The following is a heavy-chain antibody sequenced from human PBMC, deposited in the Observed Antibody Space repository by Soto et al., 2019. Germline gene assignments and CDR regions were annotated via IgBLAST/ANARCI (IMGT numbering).Heavy chain of an antibody. CDR2: ISISGVST. CDR1: GFTFNSYA. CDR3: ARGGLSVLYIDY. J-gene: IGHJ4*02. V-gene: IGHV3-23*01. Sequence: EVQLLESGGGLVQPGGSLSLSCAASGFTFNSYAMSWVRQAPWKGLEWVSGISISGVSTFYADSVKGRFTISRDNSKNTLYLQMNSLRAEDTAVYYCARGGLSVLYIDYWGQGTLVTVSP. D-gene: IGHD2-8*02.